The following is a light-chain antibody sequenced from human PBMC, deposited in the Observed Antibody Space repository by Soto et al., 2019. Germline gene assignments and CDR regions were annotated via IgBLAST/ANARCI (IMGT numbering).Light chain of an antibody. J-gene: IGKJ5*01. CDR3: QQRNAWPPIT. V-gene: IGKV3-11*01. CDR2: DST. Sequence: EIVLTQSPATLSLSPGERATLSCRASQSIHTSLAWYQQKSGKPPRLVIYDSTRRANGVPDRFGGSRSGTEFTLTINSLEPEDFAVYYCQQRNAWPPITFGQGTRLEIK. CDR1: QSIHTS.